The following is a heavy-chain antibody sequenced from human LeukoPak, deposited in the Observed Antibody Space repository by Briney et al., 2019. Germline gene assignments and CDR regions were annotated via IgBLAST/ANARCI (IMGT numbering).Heavy chain of an antibody. Sequence: QPGGSPRLSCAASGFIFSAYEMNWVRQAPGKGLEWVLYISSSGSTIYYADSVKGRFTISRDNAKKSLYLQMNSLRAEDTAVYYCARVYSSGWTYWGQGTLVTVSS. CDR3: ARVYSSGWTY. D-gene: IGHD6-19*01. V-gene: IGHV3-48*03. CDR1: GFIFSAYE. J-gene: IGHJ4*02. CDR2: ISSSGSTI.